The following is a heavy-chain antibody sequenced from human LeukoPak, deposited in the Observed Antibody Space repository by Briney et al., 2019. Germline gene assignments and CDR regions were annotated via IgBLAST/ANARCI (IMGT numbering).Heavy chain of an antibody. Sequence: SETLSLTCTVSGGSISSYYWSWIRQPPGKGLEWIGYIYYSGSTNYNPSLKSRVTISVDTSKNQFSLKLSSVTAADTAVYYCARGFRDVVVPAATPDYYYHYMDVWGKGTTVTVSS. D-gene: IGHD2-2*01. J-gene: IGHJ6*03. CDR2: IYYSGST. CDR1: GGSISSYY. CDR3: ARGFRDVVVPAATPDYYYHYMDV. V-gene: IGHV4-59*01.